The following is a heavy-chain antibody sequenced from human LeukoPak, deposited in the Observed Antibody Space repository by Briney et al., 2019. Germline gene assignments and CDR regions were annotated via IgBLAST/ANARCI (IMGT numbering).Heavy chain of an antibody. CDR3: ARGSGVHGYLLGF. CDR1: GFTFSSYG. V-gene: IGHV3-30*03. J-gene: IGHJ4*02. CDR2: ISYDGSNK. D-gene: IGHD3-10*01. Sequence: GGSLRLSCAASGFTFSSYGMHWVRQAPGKGLEWVAVISYDGSNKYYADSVKGRFTISRDNSKNTLYLQMNSLRAEDTAVYYCARGSGVHGYLLGFWGQGTLVTVSS.